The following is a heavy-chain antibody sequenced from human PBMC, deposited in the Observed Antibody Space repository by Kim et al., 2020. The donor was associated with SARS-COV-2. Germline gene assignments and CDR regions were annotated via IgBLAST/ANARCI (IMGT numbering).Heavy chain of an antibody. Sequence: GGSLRLSCAASGFTFSSYWMSWVRQAPGKGLEGVANIKQDGSEKYYVDSVKGRFTISRDNAKNSLYLQMNSLRAEDTAVYYCARETSTQGYDFWSGYYTPSRGYYYGMDVWGQGTTVTVSS. D-gene: IGHD3-3*01. CDR2: IKQDGSEK. CDR3: ARETSTQGYDFWSGYYTPSRGYYYGMDV. CDR1: GFTFSSYW. J-gene: IGHJ6*02. V-gene: IGHV3-7*01.